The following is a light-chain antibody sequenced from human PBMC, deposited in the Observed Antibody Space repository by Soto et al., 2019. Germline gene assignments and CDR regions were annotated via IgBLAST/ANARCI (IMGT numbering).Light chain of an antibody. Sequence: EIVLAQSPGTLSLSPGERATLSCRASQTISSRYLTWYQQKPGQAPRPLLYGASTRATGIPVRFSGSGFGTEFTLTISSLQSEDFAVYYCQQYKNWPLFGQGTRLEIK. CDR1: QTISSRY. V-gene: IGKV3-15*01. J-gene: IGKJ5*01. CDR2: GAS. CDR3: QQYKNWPL.